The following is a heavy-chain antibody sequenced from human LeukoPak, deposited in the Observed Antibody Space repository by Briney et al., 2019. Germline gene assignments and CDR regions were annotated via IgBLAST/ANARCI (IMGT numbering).Heavy chain of an antibody. D-gene: IGHD6-13*01. CDR1: GYTFTSYG. Sequence: ASVKVSCKASGYTFTSYGISWVRQAPGQGLEWMGWISAYNGNTNYAQKLQGRVTMTTDTSTSTAYMELRSLRSDDTAVYYCARGSNRYSSSWYGYWGQGTLVTVSS. J-gene: IGHJ4*02. CDR3: ARGSNRYSSSWYGY. CDR2: ISAYNGNT. V-gene: IGHV1-18*01.